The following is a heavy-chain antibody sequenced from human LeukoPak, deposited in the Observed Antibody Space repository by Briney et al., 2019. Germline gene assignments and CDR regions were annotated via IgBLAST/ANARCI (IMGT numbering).Heavy chain of an antibody. D-gene: IGHD2-15*01. Sequence: GGSLRLSCAASGFTFRDYYMTWIRQAPGKGLEWVSYISSSGDTIYYADSVKGRFTISRDNAKNSLVLQMNSLRVEDTAVYYCARGYCSSGGCLQNNWFDPWGQGTLVTVSS. V-gene: IGHV3-11*01. CDR1: GFTFRDYY. J-gene: IGHJ5*02. CDR3: ARGYCSSGGCLQNNWFDP. CDR2: ISSSGDTI.